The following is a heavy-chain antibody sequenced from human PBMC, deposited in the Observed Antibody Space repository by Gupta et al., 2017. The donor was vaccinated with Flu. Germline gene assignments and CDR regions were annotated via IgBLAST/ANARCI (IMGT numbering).Heavy chain of an antibody. V-gene: IGHV3-49*04. D-gene: IGHD6-13*01. CDR2: IRSNAYGGAT. J-gene: IGHJ4*02. CDR3: TRGHLAAAGFLDY. CDR1: GFTFGDHA. Sequence: EVQLVESGGGLVQPGRSLRLSCIGSGFTFGDHAMSWVRQAPGKGLEWVGFIRSNAYGGATEYAASVKGRFTVSRDDSKSVAYLQMNSLKTEDTAVYYGTRGHLAAAGFLDYWGQGTLVTVSS.